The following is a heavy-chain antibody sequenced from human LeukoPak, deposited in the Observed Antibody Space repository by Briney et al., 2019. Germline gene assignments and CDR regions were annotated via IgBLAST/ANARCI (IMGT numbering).Heavy chain of an antibody. Sequence: ASVKVSCKASGYTFTSYGISWVRQAPGQRLEWMGWISAYNGNTNYAQKLQGRVTMTTDTSTSTAYMELRSLRSDDTAVYYCARAPGYCSSTSCSKYYYYYYMDVWGKGTTVTVSS. CDR1: GYTFTSYG. CDR3: ARAPGYCSSTSCSKYYYYYYMDV. D-gene: IGHD2-2*01. V-gene: IGHV1-18*01. J-gene: IGHJ6*03. CDR2: ISAYNGNT.